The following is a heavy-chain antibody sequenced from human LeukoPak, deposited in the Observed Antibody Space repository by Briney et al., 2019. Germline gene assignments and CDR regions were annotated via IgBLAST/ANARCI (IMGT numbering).Heavy chain of an antibody. J-gene: IGHJ4*02. Sequence: GGSLRLSCAASGITFSSYAMSWVRQAPGKGLEWVSVISGSGGNTYYAGSVKGRFTISRDNSENTLYLQMNSLRAEDTAVYYCAKCSGASCYSSVDYWGQGTLATVSA. V-gene: IGHV3-23*01. CDR2: ISGSGGNT. CDR1: GITFSSYA. D-gene: IGHD2-15*01. CDR3: AKCSGASCYSSVDY.